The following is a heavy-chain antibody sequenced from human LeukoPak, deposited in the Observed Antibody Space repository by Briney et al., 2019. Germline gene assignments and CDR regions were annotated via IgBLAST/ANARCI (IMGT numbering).Heavy chain of an antibody. CDR1: GFTFSSYW. V-gene: IGHV3-74*01. D-gene: IGHD3-22*01. J-gene: IGHJ4*02. CDR2: INSDGSST. CDR3: ARDYYDSSGAIDY. Sequence: GGSLRLSCAASGFTFSSYWMHWVRQAPGKGLVWVSRINSDGSSTSYADSVKGRFTISRDDAKNALYLQMNSLRAEDTAVYYCARDYYDSSGAIDYWGQGTLVTVSS.